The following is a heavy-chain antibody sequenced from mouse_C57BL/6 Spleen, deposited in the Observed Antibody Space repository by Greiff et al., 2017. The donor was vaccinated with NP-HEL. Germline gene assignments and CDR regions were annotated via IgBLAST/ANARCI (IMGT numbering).Heavy chain of an antibody. D-gene: IGHD2-2*01. V-gene: IGHV3-6*01. Sequence: EVQLQESGPGLVKPSQSLSLTCSVTGYSITSGYYWTWIRQFPGNKLEWMGYISYDGSNNYNPSLKHRISITRDTAKNQFFLKLNSVTTEDTATYDCARLCGYDFAYWGQGTLVTVSA. CDR3: ARLCGYDFAY. CDR1: GYSITSGYY. CDR2: ISYDGSN. J-gene: IGHJ3*01.